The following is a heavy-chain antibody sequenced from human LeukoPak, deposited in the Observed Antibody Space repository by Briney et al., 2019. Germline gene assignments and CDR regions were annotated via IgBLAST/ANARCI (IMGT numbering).Heavy chain of an antibody. CDR1: GFPLIEYS. D-gene: IGHD1-1*01. CDR3: ARDHNYAFDN. Sequence: GGSLRLSCTASGFPLIEYSMNWVRQAPGKGLEWISYIGIDSGNTKYADSVRGRFTISADKAKNSLYLQMNSLRVEDTAVYYCARDHNYAFDNWGQGTLVSVAS. V-gene: IGHV3-48*01. J-gene: IGHJ4*02. CDR2: IGIDSGNT.